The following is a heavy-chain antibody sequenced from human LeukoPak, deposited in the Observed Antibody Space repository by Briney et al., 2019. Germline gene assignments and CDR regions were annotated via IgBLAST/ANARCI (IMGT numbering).Heavy chain of an antibody. CDR3: ARQEYCSSTSCRDFDY. CDR2: ISAYNGNT. D-gene: IGHD2-2*01. CDR1: GYTFTSYG. J-gene: IGHJ4*02. V-gene: IGHV1-18*01. Sequence: ASVKVSCKASGYTFTSYGISWVRQAPGQGLEWMGWISAYNGNTNYAQKLQGRVTMTTDTSTSTAYMELRSLRSDDTAVYYCARQEYCSSTSCRDFDYWGQGTLVTVSS.